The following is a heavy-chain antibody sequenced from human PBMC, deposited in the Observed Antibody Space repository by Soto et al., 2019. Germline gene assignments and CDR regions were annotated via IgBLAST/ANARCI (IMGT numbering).Heavy chain of an antibody. CDR3: ARVAGHKNARFDS. CDR2: INPGSGVT. D-gene: IGHD1-1*01. CDR1: GYSFTKYH. J-gene: IGHJ4*02. Sequence: ASVKVSCKASGYSFTKYHMHWVRQAPGQGLEWMGWINPGSGVTNQAQKFQGRVTMTRDTSITTTYMELNSLTSDDTAVYYCARVAGHKNARFDSWGQGTLVTVSS. V-gene: IGHV1-2*02.